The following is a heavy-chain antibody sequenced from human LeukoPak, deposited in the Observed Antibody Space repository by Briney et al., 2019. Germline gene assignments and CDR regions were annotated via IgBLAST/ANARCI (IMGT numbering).Heavy chain of an antibody. Sequence: SVKVSCKASGGTFSSYAISWVRQAPGQGLEWMGRIIPIFGTANYAQKFQGRVTITTDESTSTAYMELSSLRSEDTAVYYCARGLGGRYCSGGSCYPDPFDYWGQGTLVTVSS. CDR1: GGTFSSYA. CDR3: ARGLGGRYCSGGSCYPDPFDY. D-gene: IGHD2-15*01. J-gene: IGHJ4*02. CDR2: IIPIFGTA. V-gene: IGHV1-69*05.